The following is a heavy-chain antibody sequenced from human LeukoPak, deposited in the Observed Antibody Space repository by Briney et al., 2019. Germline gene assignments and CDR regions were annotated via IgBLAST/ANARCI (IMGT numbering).Heavy chain of an antibody. V-gene: IGHV3-43*02. D-gene: IGHD3-22*01. J-gene: IGHJ4*02. CDR3: AKDYGAYYYDSSGPDY. CDR1: GFTFDDYA. CDR2: ISGDDGST. Sequence: GGSLRLSCAASGFTFDDYAMHWVRQAPGKGLEWVSLISGDDGSTYYADSVSGRFTISRDNSKNSLYLQMNSLRTEDTALYYCAKDYGAYYYDSSGPDYWGQGTLVTVSS.